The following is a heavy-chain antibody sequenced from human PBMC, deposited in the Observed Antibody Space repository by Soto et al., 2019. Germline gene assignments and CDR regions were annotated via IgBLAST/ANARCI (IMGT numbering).Heavy chain of an antibody. CDR2: ISGSGGST. CDR3: AKDQQPLLWFGELSGFDY. V-gene: IGHV3-23*01. J-gene: IGHJ4*02. D-gene: IGHD3-10*01. Sequence: DVQLLESGGGLVQPGGSLRLSCAASGFTFSSYAMSWVRQAPGKGLEWVSAISGSGGSTYYADSVKGRFTISRDNSKNTLYLQMNSLRAEDTAVYYCAKDQQPLLWFGELSGFDYWGQGTLVTVSS. CDR1: GFTFSSYA.